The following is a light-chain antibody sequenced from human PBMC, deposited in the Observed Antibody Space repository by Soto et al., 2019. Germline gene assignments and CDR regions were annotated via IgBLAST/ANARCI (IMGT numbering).Light chain of an antibody. V-gene: IGKV3-11*01. J-gene: IGKJ1*01. Sequence: EVVLTQSPATLSLSPGQRATLFCRASQTVYRFLAWYQQRPGQAPRLLIYDALYRATGIPDRFSGSGSGTDFTLTTSRLEPEDFGVYYCQQRAGWPLTVGQGTRLEV. CDR1: QTVYRF. CDR3: QQRAGWPLT. CDR2: DAL.